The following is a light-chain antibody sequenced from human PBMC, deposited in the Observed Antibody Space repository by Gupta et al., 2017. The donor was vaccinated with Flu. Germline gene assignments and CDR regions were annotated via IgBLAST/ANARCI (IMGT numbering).Light chain of an antibody. CDR2: GAS. CDR1: QSVSSSY. J-gene: IGKJ3*01. CDR3: QQGGNSPYT. V-gene: IGKV3-20*01. Sequence: EAAPPSSGARQSVSSSYVAWYQQKPGQAPRLLIYGASSRATGIPDRCSGSGSGTYFPLIISRVAPDDCAVYYCQQGGNSPYTFGHGTKVDIK.